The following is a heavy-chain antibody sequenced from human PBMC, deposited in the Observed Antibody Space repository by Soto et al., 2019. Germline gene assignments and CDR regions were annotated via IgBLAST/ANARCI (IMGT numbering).Heavy chain of an antibody. Sequence: PGGSLRLSCAASGFTFSSYEMNWVRQAPGKGLEWVSYISSSGSTIYYADSVKGRFTISRDNAKNSLYLQMNSLRAEDTAVYYCARIDLWFGELIAKDDYWGQGTLVTVSS. J-gene: IGHJ4*02. D-gene: IGHD3-10*01. CDR2: ISSSGSTI. CDR1: GFTFSSYE. V-gene: IGHV3-48*03. CDR3: ARIDLWFGELIAKDDY.